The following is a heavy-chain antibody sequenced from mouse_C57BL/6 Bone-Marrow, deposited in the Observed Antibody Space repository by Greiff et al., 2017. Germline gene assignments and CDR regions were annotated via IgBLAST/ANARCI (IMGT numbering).Heavy chain of an antibody. J-gene: IGHJ4*01. CDR2: ISSGGSYT. Sequence: EVKVVESGGDLVKPGGSLKLSCAASGFTFSSYGMSWVRQTPDNRLEWVATISSGGSYTYYPDRVKGRFTILSGHATNTLYLQMSSLKSEDTAMYYCARRGFDYYGSSPYAMDYWGQGTSVTVSS. CDR1: GFTFSSYG. V-gene: IGHV5-6*02. CDR3: ARRGFDYYGSSPYAMDY. D-gene: IGHD1-1*01.